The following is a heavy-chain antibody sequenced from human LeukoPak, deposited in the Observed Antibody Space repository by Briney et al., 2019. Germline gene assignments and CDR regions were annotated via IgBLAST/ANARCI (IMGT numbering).Heavy chain of an antibody. J-gene: IGHJ4*02. CDR1: GGSISSYY. CDR3: ATHIGGGSFDY. D-gene: IGHD1-26*01. CDR2: IYYSGST. Sequence: PSETLSLTCTVSGGSISSYYWSWIRQPPGRGLEWIGYIYYSGSTNYNPSLKSRVTISVDTSKNQFSLKLSSVTAADTAVYYCATHIGGGSFDYWGQGTLVTVSP. V-gene: IGHV4-59*08.